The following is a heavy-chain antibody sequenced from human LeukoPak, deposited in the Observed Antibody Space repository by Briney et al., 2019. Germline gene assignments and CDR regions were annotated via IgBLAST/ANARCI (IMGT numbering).Heavy chain of an antibody. CDR2: INPNSGGT. D-gene: IGHD6-13*01. V-gene: IGHV1-2*02. CDR1: GYTFTGYY. J-gene: IGHJ4*02. Sequence: GASVKVSCKASGYTFTGYYMHWVRQAPGQGLEWMGWINPNSGGTNYAQKSQGRVTVTRDTTISTAYMEMTRLRSDDTAVHYCARETAAAGYFDYWGQGTLVTVSS. CDR3: ARETAAAGYFDY.